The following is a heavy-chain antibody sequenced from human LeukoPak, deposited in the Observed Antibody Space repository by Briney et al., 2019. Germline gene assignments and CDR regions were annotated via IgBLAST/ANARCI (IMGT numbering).Heavy chain of an antibody. Sequence: SGGSLRLSCAASGFTFSSYWMNWVRQAPGKGLEWVANIKQDGSEKYYVDSVKGRFTISRDNAKNSLYLQMNSLRAEDTALYYCTRLADGSGKFDLWGQGTLVTVSS. D-gene: IGHD3-10*01. J-gene: IGHJ5*02. V-gene: IGHV3-7*03. CDR3: TRLADGSGKFDL. CDR2: IKQDGSEK. CDR1: GFTFSSYW.